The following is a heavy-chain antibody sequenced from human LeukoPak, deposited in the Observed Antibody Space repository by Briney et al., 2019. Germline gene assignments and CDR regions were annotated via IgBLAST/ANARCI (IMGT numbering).Heavy chain of an antibody. J-gene: IGHJ6*03. Sequence: GGSLRLSCAASGFTFSSYAMSWVRQAPGKGLEWVSAISGSGGSTYYTDSVKGRFTISRDNSKNTLYLQMNSLRAEDTAVYYCAKGRGWEASYYYYYMDVWGKGTTVTISS. CDR3: AKGRGWEASYYYYYMDV. CDR2: ISGSGGST. V-gene: IGHV3-23*01. CDR1: GFTFSSYA. D-gene: IGHD1-26*01.